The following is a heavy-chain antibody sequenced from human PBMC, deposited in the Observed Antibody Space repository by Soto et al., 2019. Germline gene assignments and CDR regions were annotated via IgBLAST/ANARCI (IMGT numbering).Heavy chain of an antibody. V-gene: IGHV3-23*01. Sequence: GGSLRLSCAASGFTFSSYAMSWVRQAPGKGPEWVSTISGSGGTTYYADSVKGRFTISRDNSKNTLYLQMNSLRAEDTAVFYCAKNKETGTTGGLGYWGHGTLVTVSS. J-gene: IGHJ4*01. CDR1: GFTFSSYA. D-gene: IGHD1-1*01. CDR2: ISGSGGTT. CDR3: AKNKETGTTGGLGY.